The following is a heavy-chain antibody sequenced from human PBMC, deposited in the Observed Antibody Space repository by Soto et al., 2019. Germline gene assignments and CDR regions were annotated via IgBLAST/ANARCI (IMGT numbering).Heavy chain of an antibody. D-gene: IGHD2-2*01. V-gene: IGHV1-18*01. CDR2: LSAYNGNT. J-gene: IGHJ4*02. CDR3: ARALDCSSTSCYGNYFDY. CDR1: GYTFTSYG. Sequence: GASVKVSCKASGYTFTSYGISWVRQAPGQGLEWMGGLSAYNGNTNYAQKLQGRVTMTTDTSTSTAYMELRSLRSDDTAVYYCARALDCSSTSCYGNYFDYWGQGTLVTASS.